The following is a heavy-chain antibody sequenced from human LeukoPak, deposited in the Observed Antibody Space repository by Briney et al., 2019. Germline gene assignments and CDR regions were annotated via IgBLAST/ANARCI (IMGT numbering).Heavy chain of an antibody. J-gene: IGHJ4*02. CDR1: GFTFSSYS. CDR2: ISSSSSYI. CDR3: ARVRAWELLGAFDY. D-gene: IGHD1-26*01. Sequence: GGSLRLSCAASGFTFSSYSMTWVRQAPGKGLEWVSSISSSSSYIYYADSVKGRFTISRDNAKNSLYLQMNSLRAEDTAVYYCARVRAWELLGAFDYWGQGTLVTVSS. V-gene: IGHV3-21*01.